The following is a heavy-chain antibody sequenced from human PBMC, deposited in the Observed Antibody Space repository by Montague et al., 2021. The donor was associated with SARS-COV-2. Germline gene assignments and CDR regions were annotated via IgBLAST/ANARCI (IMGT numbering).Heavy chain of an antibody. V-gene: IGHV4-31*03. D-gene: IGHD3-9*01. J-gene: IGHJ5*02. CDR2: IYSSGST. Sequence: TLSLTCNVSGDSINSGDHYWSWIRQHPGKGLEWIGYIYSSGSTYYNPSLKSRVTISADTSKNQFSLKLSPVTAADTAVYYCARERYSFSLTRGSTWFDPWGQGTLVTVSS. CDR3: ARERYSFSLTRGSTWFDP. CDR1: GDSINSGDHY.